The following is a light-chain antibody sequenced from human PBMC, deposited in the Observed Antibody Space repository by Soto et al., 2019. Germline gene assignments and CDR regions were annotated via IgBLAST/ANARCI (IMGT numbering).Light chain of an antibody. Sequence: QSVLTQPPSVSGTPGQRVTISCSGSSSNIGSNYVYWYQQLPGTAPKLLIYRNNQRPSGVPDRFSGSKSGTSASLAISGLRSEDEADYYCAAWDDSLYVVFGGGTKVTVL. CDR2: RNN. CDR3: AAWDDSLYVV. CDR1: SSNIGSNY. V-gene: IGLV1-47*01. J-gene: IGLJ2*01.